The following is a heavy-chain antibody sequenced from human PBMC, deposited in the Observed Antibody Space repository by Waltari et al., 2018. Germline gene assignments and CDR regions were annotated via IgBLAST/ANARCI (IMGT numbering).Heavy chain of an antibody. D-gene: IGHD3-10*01. V-gene: IGHV3-9*01. CDR3: IKDGQPGGLYY. Sequence: EVQVVEFGGGLVQPGRSLTLSGVVSGFTFGEETMNWVRRAPGKGLDGVSGINGSGDRKDYANSVKGRFTVSRDNVKNSLYLEMNSLREEDTAFYYCIKDGQPGGLYYWGQGTLVTVSS. J-gene: IGHJ4*02. CDR1: GFTFGEET. CDR2: INGSGDRK.